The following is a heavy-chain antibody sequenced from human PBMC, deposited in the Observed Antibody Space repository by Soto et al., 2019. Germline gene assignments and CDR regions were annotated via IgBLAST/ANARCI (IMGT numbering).Heavy chain of an antibody. V-gene: IGHV4-30-2*06. CDR3: VRDYYGMDV. CDR1: GGSISSGGYS. J-gene: IGHJ6*02. Sequence: SETLSLTCTVSGGSISSGGYSWTWIRQSPGKGLEWIGCTYQSGSAYYNPSLKSRVTISVDRSKNQFSLNLTSVTAADTAVYYCVRDYYGMDVWGQGTTVTVSS. CDR2: TYQSGSA.